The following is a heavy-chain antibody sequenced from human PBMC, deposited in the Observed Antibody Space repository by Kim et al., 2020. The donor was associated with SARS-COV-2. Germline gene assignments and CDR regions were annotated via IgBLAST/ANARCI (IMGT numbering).Heavy chain of an antibody. CDR1: GFTFSDYY. J-gene: IGHJ3*02. D-gene: IGHD3-9*01. CDR3: ARGLFDWLLSSAFDI. Sequence: GGSLRLSCAVSGFTFSDYYMSWIRQAPGKGLEWVSYISSSGSTIYYADSVKGRFTISRDNAKNSLYLQMNSLRAEDTAVYYCARGLFDWLLSSAFDIWGQGTMVTVSS. CDR2: ISSSGSTI. V-gene: IGHV3-11*01.